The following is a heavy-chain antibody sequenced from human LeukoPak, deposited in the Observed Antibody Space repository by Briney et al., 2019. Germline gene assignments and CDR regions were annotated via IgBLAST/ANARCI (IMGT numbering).Heavy chain of an antibody. CDR3: AKDRGEGSFDY. Sequence: GGSLRLSYAASGFSFSTYGMHWVRQAPGKGLEWVSVISHDKYYTDSVKGRFTISRDNSKNTLYLQMNSLRAEDTAVYYCAKDRGEGSFDYWGQGTLVTVSS. J-gene: IGHJ4*02. V-gene: IGHV3-30*18. CDR1: GFSFSTYG. CDR2: ISHDK. D-gene: IGHD3-16*01.